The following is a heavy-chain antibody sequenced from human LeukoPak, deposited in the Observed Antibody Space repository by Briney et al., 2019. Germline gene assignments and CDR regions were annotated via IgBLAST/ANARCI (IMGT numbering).Heavy chain of an antibody. V-gene: IGHV1-69*13. Sequence: GASVKVSCTASGGTFSSYAISWVRQAPGQGLEWMGGIIPIFGTANYAQKFQGRVTITADESTSTAYMELSSLRPEDTAVYYCARDLGGRELLFGQAGFDYWGQGTLVTVSS. D-gene: IGHD1-26*01. CDR1: GGTFSSYA. J-gene: IGHJ4*02. CDR3: ARDLGGRELLFGQAGFDY. CDR2: IIPIFGTA.